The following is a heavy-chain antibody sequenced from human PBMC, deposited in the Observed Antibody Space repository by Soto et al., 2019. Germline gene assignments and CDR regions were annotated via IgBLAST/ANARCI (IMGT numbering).Heavy chain of an antibody. D-gene: IGHD6-19*01. Sequence: ASVKVSCKASGYTFTSYYMHWVRQAPGQGLEWMGIINPSGGSTSYAQKFQGRVTMTRDTSTSTVYMELSSLRSEDTAAYYCARAGIAVAKANWFDPWGQGTLVTVSS. J-gene: IGHJ5*02. CDR2: INPSGGST. CDR3: ARAGIAVAKANWFDP. CDR1: GYTFTSYY. V-gene: IGHV1-46*01.